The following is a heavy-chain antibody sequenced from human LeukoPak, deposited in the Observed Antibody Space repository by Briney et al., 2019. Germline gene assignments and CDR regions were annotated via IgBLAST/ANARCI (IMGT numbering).Heavy chain of an antibody. CDR1: GFTFDDYG. Sequence: PGGSLRLSCAASGFTFDDYGMSWVRQAPGKGLEWVSVIYSGGSTNYSDSVKGRFTISRDNSKNTLYLQMNSLRAEDTAVYYCARDSYSYDSSGYFFPAGFDYWGQGTLVTVSS. CDR3: ARDSYSYDSSGYFFPAGFDY. J-gene: IGHJ4*02. D-gene: IGHD3-22*01. CDR2: IYSGGST. V-gene: IGHV3-66*01.